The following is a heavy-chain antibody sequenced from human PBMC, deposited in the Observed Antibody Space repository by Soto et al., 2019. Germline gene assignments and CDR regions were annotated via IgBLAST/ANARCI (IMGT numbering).Heavy chain of an antibody. J-gene: IGHJ6*02. D-gene: IGHD3-16*01. CDR3: TEDILPGGADV. CDR2: IHWNNGAT. CDR1: A. V-gene: IGHV3-9*01. Sequence: AVHLVRTEPGKGLEWVSGIHWNNGATGYADSVKGRFTIFKDNVRNSVYLQMNSLRTDDTAFYYCTEDILPGGADVWGQGNSVTVSS.